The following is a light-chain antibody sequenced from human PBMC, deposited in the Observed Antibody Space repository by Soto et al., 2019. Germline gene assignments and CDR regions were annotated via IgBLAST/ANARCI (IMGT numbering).Light chain of an antibody. CDR2: GAS. CDR1: QSVSSSY. V-gene: IGKV3-20*01. CDR3: QQYGSSPRT. Sequence: EIMLTQSPGTLSLSPGERATLSCRASQSVSSSYLAWYLQKPGQAPRLLIYGASSRATGIPDRFSGSGSGTDFTLTISRLEPEDFAVYYCQQYGSSPRTFGQGTKVDIK. J-gene: IGKJ1*01.